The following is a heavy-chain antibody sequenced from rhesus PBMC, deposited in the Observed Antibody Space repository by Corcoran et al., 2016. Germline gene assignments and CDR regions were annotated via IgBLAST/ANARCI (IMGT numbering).Heavy chain of an antibody. Sequence: QVQLQESGPAVVKPSETLSPTCAASGGSISSSNRWSWLRQPPGKGLAGIGRIYGSGGSTDYNPSLKSRVTISINTSKNQFSLRLSSVTAADTAVYYCARVHYNIWTGYYYFDYWGQGVLVTVSS. CDR2: IYGSGGST. D-gene: IGHD3-3*01. J-gene: IGHJ4*01. CDR3: ARVHYNIWTGYYYFDY. V-gene: IGHV4-93*02. CDR1: GGSISSSNR.